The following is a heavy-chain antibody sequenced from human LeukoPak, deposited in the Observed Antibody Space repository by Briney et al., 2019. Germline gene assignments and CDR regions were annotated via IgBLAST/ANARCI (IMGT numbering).Heavy chain of an antibody. D-gene: IGHD2-2*01. J-gene: IGHJ4*02. V-gene: IGHV3-48*04. CDR3: AKRRSAAADYSLDY. Sequence: PGGSLRLSCAASGFTFSSYSMNWVRQAPGKGLEWVSYISSSSSTIYYADSVKGRFTISRDNAKNSLYLHMDSLRAEDTAVYYCAKRRSAAADYSLDYWGQGTLVTVSS. CDR2: ISSSSSTI. CDR1: GFTFSSYS.